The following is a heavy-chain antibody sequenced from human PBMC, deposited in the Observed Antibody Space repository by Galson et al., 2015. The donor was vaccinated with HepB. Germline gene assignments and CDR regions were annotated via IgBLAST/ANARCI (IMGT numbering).Heavy chain of an antibody. D-gene: IGHD6-13*01. CDR1: GFTFSSYW. J-gene: IGHJ4*02. CDR3: ARMGPYSSSWYFDY. CDR2: IKQDGSEK. Sequence: SLRLSCAASGFTFSSYWMSWVRQAPGKGLEWVANIKQDGSEKYYVDSVKGRFTISRDNAKNSLYLQMNSLRAEDTATYYCARMGPYSSSWYFDYWGQGTLVTVSS. V-gene: IGHV3-7*03.